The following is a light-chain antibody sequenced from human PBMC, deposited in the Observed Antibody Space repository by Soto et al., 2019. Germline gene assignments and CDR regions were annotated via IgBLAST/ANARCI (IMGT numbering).Light chain of an antibody. J-gene: IGLJ1*01. V-gene: IGLV2-14*01. CDR1: SSDVGAYDY. CDR2: EVT. CDR3: SSYTGISTFV. Sequence: QSALTQPASVSGSLGQSITISCTGTSSDVGAYDYVSWYQQHPGKAPKLMIYEVTNRPSGVSYRFSGSKSGNTASLTISGLQAEVEADYYCSSYTGISTFVFGTGTKLTVL.